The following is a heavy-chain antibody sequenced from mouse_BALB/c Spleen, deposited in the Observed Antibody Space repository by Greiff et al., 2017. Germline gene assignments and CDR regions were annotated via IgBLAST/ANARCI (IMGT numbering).Heavy chain of an antibody. Sequence: EVNVVESGGGLVQPGESLKLSCESNEYEFPSHDMSWVRKTPEKRLELVAAINSDGGSTYYPDTMERRFIISRDNTKKTLYLQMSSLRSEDTALYYCARRYGNSAWFAYWGQGTLVTVSA. J-gene: IGHJ3*01. D-gene: IGHD2-1*01. CDR1: EYEFPSHD. CDR2: INSDGGST. V-gene: IGHV5-2*03. CDR3: ARRYGNSAWFAY.